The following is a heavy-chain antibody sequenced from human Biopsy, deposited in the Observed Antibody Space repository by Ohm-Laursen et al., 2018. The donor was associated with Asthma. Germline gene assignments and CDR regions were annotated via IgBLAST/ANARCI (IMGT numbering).Heavy chain of an antibody. CDR2: ISFDGSTK. J-gene: IGHJ6*02. CDR1: GLTFRNYG. CDR3: ARGAYYDFWSGYSRPIPGYYGMDV. Sequence: SLRLSCAASGLTFRNYGMHWVRQAPGKGLEWVALISFDGSTKYFADSVKGRFTISRDNSKNTLYLQMNSLRVEDTSVYYCARGAYYDFWSGYSRPIPGYYGMDVWGHGTTVTVSS. V-gene: IGHV3-30*03. D-gene: IGHD3-3*01.